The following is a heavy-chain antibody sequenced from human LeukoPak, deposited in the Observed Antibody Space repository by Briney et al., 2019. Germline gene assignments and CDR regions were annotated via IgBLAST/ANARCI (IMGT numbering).Heavy chain of an antibody. D-gene: IGHD6-6*01. CDR3: ARDSSSSPFDY. CDR2: INHSGST. CDR1: GFTFSSYW. Sequence: PGGSLRLSCAVSGFTFSSYWMSWVRQPPGKGLEWIGEINHSGSTNYNPSLKSRVTISVDTSKNQFSLKLSSVTAADTAVYYCARDSSSSPFDYWGQGTLVTVSS. V-gene: IGHV4-34*01. J-gene: IGHJ4*02.